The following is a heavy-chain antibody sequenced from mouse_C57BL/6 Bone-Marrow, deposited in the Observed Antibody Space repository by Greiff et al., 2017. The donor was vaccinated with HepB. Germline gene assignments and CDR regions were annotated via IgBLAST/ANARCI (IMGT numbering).Heavy chain of an antibody. Sequence: QVQLQQPGAEFVKPGASVKLSCKASGYTFTSYWMQWVKQRPGQGLEWIGEIDPSDSYINYNQKFKGKATLTVDTSSSTAYMQRSSLTSEDAAVYYCARRASRRSWFAYWGQGTVVTVSA. CDR1: GYTFTSYW. D-gene: IGHD3-1*01. J-gene: IGHJ3*01. CDR2: IDPSDSYI. V-gene: IGHV1-50*01. CDR3: ARRASRRSWFAY.